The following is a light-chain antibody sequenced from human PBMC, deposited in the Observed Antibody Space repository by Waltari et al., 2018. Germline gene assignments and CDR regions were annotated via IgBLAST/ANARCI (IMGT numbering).Light chain of an antibody. V-gene: IGLV3-19*01. Sequence: SSELTQDPAVSVALGQTVRFTCQGDSLRSSYATLYQLKPGQAPVLCIYGKDKRPSGIPDRISGYSSGTTSSLTITGAQAEDEADYYCSSRNGRANQVVFAGGTKVTVL. CDR3: SSRNGRANQVV. CDR1: SLRSSY. J-gene: IGLJ3*02. CDR2: GKD.